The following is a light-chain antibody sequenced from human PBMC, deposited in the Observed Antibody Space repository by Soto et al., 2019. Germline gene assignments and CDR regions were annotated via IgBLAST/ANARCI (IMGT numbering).Light chain of an antibody. CDR3: QQYSTLPQT. CDR1: QSVTNRY. J-gene: IGKJ2*01. CDR2: GIS. Sequence: ESVLTQSPGTLSLSPGERATLSCRASQSVTNRYFAWYQQKPGQAPRLLIYGISSRATGIPDRFSGSGSGTAFTPTIIRLEPEDFVVYYCQQYSTLPQTFGQGTKLEVK. V-gene: IGKV3-20*01.